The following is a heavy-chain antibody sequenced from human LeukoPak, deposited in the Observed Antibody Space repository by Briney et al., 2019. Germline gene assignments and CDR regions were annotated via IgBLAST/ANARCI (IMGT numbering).Heavy chain of an antibody. CDR3: AREAYYHDTTGRFDL. CDR1: ALTVRRNY. V-gene: IGHV3-53*01. J-gene: IGHJ4*02. CDR2: IYSSERT. Sequence: GGSLRLSCAASALTVRRNYISWVRQAPGKGLEWVSVIYSSERTYYAESVQGRFTVFRDDSENAIYLQMDSLRAEDTAVYYCAREAYYHDTTGRFDLWGQGTLVTVSS. D-gene: IGHD3-22*01.